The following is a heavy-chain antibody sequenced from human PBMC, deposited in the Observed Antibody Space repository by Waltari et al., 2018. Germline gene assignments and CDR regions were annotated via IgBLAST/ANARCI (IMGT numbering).Heavy chain of an antibody. CDR3: ARDLRDYAHFDY. D-gene: IGHD4-17*01. Sequence: QVQLQESGPGLVKPSQTLSLTCTVSGGSISSGDYYWSWIRQPPGKGLEWIGYIYYSGSSYSNPSLTSRVTISVDTSKNQFSLKLSSVTAADTAVYYCARDLRDYAHFDYWGQGTLVTVSS. CDR1: GGSISSGDYY. V-gene: IGHV4-30-4*08. J-gene: IGHJ4*02. CDR2: IYYSGSS.